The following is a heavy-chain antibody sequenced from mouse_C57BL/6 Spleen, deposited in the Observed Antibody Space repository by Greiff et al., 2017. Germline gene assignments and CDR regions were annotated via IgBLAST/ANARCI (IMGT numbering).Heavy chain of an antibody. V-gene: IGHV1-82*01. CDR2: IYPGDGDT. D-gene: IGHD1-1*01. CDR3: ASCSSYRYFDV. CDR1: GYAFSSSW. J-gene: IGHJ1*03. Sequence: QVQLQQSGPELVKPGASVKISCKASGYAFSSSWLNWVKQRPGQGLEWIGRIYPGDGDTNYNGKFKGKATLTADKSSSTAYMQLSSLTSEDSAVYFCASCSSYRYFDVWGTGTTVTVSS.